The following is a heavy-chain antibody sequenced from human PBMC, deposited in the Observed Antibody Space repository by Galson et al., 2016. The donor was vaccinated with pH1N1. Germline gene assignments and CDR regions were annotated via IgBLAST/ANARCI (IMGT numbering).Heavy chain of an antibody. V-gene: IGHV1-18*01. CDR1: GYTFINYS. D-gene: IGHD3-10*01. CDR3: ARDRGVFDI. CDR2: ISAYDGHT. Sequence: SVKVSCKASGYTFINYSIAWVRQAPGQGPEWMGWISAYDGHTDYAQNFQGRVAMTIDTSTSTANMELGSLRSDDTAVYYCARDRGVFDIWGQGTRVTVSS. J-gene: IGHJ3*02.